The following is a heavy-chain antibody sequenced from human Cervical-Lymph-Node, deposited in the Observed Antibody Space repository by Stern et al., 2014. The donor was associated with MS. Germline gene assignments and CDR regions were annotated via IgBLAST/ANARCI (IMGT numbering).Heavy chain of an antibody. J-gene: IGHJ2*01. Sequence: QLVQSGAEVKQPGSSVKVSCKASGGTFSSYTISWVRQAPGQGLEWMGRIIPILGIANYAQKFQGRVTITADKSTSTAYMELSSLRSEDTAVYYCARDGYNYGYWYFDLWGRGTLVTVSS. D-gene: IGHD5-24*01. CDR1: GGTFSSYT. CDR3: ARDGYNYGYWYFDL. CDR2: IIPILGIA. V-gene: IGHV1-69*09.